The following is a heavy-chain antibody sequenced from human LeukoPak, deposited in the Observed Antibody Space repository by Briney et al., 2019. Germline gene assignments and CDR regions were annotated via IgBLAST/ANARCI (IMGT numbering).Heavy chain of an antibody. Sequence: WGSLRLSCAASGFTFSSYNMNWVRQAPGKGLEWVSYISDSHSTIYYADSVKGRFTISRDNAKNSLFLQMSSLRAEDTAVYYCARVGSWDAFDIWGQGTMVTVSS. V-gene: IGHV3-48*04. CDR2: ISDSHSTI. D-gene: IGHD2-15*01. J-gene: IGHJ3*02. CDR1: GFTFSSYN. CDR3: ARVGSWDAFDI.